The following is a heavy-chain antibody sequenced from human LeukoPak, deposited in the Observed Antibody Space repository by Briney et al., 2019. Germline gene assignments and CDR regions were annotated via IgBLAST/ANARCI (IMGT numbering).Heavy chain of an antibody. CDR1: GFTFSNYG. Sequence: GGFLRLSCAASGFTFSNYGMHWVRQAPGQGLEWVAVISYDESNKYYADSVKGRFTISRDNTKNTLYLQMNSLRAEDTAVYYCAKRYSSGWYYFDYWGQGTLVTVSS. CDR3: AKRYSSGWYYFDY. D-gene: IGHD6-19*01. CDR2: ISYDESNK. V-gene: IGHV3-30*18. J-gene: IGHJ4*02.